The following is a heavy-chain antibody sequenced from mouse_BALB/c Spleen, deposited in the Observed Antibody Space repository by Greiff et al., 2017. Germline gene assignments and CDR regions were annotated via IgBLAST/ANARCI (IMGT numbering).Heavy chain of an antibody. CDR1: GYAFSSYW. D-gene: IGHD2-1*01. CDR2: IYPGDGDT. V-gene: IGHV1-80*01. J-gene: IGHJ4*01. CDR3: AREGNYHYAMDY. Sequence: VQLQQSGAELVRPGSSVKISCKASGYAFSSYWMNWVKQRPGQGLEWIGQIYPGDGDTNYNGKFKGKATLTADKSSSTAYMQLSSLTSEDSAVYFCAREGNYHYAMDYRGQGTSVTVSS.